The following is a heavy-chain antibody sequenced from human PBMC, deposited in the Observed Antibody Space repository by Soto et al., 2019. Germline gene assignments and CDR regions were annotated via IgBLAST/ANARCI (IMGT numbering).Heavy chain of an antibody. CDR3: AHSLQYSSGWYVDRQLFDY. Sequence: SGPTLVKPTQTLTLTCTFSGFSLSTSGVGVGWIRQPPGKALEWLALIYWDDDKRYSPSLKSRLTITKDTSKNQVVLTMTNMDPVDTATYYCAHSLQYSSGWYVDRQLFDYWGQGTLVTVSS. D-gene: IGHD6-19*01. J-gene: IGHJ4*02. CDR2: IYWDDDK. CDR1: GFSLSTSGVG. V-gene: IGHV2-5*02.